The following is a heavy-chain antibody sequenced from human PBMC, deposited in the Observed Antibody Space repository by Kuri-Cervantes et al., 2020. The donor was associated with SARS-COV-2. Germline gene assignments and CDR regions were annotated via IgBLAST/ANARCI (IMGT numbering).Heavy chain of an antibody. D-gene: IGHD1-26*01. CDR1: GASISSYY. J-gene: IGHJ4*02. CDR2: IYYSGST. CDR3: AVIQNSGSYSTRSSYFDY. Sequence: SETLSLTCTVSGASISSYYWSWIRQPPGKGLEWIGYIYYSGSTNYNPSLKSRVTISVDTSKNPFSLKLSSGTAADTAVYYCAVIQNSGSYSTRSSYFDYWGQGTLVTVSS. V-gene: IGHV4-59*01.